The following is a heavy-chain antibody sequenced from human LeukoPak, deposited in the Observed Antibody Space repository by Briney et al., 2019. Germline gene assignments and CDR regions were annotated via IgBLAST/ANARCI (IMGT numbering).Heavy chain of an antibody. J-gene: IGHJ6*02. CDR3: ARSLVYYYDSSGSYYYYYGMDV. V-gene: IGHV1-2*02. D-gene: IGHD3-22*01. CDR1: GYTFTGYY. Sequence: ASVKVSCKASGYTFTGYYIHWVRQAPGQGLEWMGWINPNSGGTKYAQKFQGRVTMTRDTSISTAYMELSSLTSDDTAVYYCARSLVYYYDSSGSYYYYYGMDVWGQGTTVTVSS. CDR2: INPNSGGT.